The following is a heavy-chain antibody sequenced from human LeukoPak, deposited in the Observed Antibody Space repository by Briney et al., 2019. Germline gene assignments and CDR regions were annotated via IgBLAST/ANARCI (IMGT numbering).Heavy chain of an antibody. D-gene: IGHD3-22*01. J-gene: IGHJ4*02. Sequence: QTGGSLRLSCAASGFTFSSYGMHWVRQAPGKGLEWVAVIWYDGSNKYYADSVKGRFTISRDNSKNTLYLQMNSLRAEDTAVYYCARVGPYYYDSSGYEGFDYWGQGTLVTVSS. CDR3: ARVGPYYYDSSGYEGFDY. CDR1: GFTFSSYG. V-gene: IGHV3-33*01. CDR2: IWYDGSNK.